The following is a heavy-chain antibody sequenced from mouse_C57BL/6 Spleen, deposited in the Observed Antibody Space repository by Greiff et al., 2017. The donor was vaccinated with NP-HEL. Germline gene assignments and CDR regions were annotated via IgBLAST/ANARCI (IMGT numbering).Heavy chain of an antibody. CDR1: GFTFTDYY. Sequence: EVNVVESGGGLVQPGGSLSLSCAASGFTFTDYYMSWVRQPPGKALEWLGFIRNKANGYTTEYSASVKGRFTISRDNSQSILYLQMNALRAEDSATYYCARSPYYGSSFDYWGQGTTLTVSS. CDR3: ARSPYYGSSFDY. J-gene: IGHJ2*01. D-gene: IGHD1-1*01. V-gene: IGHV7-3*01. CDR2: IRNKANGYTT.